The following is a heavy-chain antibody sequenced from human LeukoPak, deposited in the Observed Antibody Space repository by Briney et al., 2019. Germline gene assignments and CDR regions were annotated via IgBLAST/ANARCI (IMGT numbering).Heavy chain of an antibody. CDR3: ARGWAVKRYCSSTSCRDWFDP. CDR2: INHSGST. D-gene: IGHD2-2*01. J-gene: IGHJ5*02. V-gene: IGHV4-34*01. Sequence: SETLSLTCAVYGGSFSGYYWSWIRQPPGKGLEWIGEINHSGSTNYNPSLKSRVTISVDTSKNQFSLKLSSVTAADTAVYYCARGWAVKRYCSSTSCRDWFDPWGQGTLVTVSS. CDR1: GGSFSGYY.